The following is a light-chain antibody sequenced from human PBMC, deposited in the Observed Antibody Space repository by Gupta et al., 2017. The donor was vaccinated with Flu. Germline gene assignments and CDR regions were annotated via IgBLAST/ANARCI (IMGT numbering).Light chain of an antibody. J-gene: IGLJ2*01. V-gene: IGLV3-1*01. Sequence: SYDLTQPPSVSVSPGQTASITCSGDKLGDKYASWYQQKPGQSPVLVIYQDDRRPSGIPERFSGSNSGNTATLTISGTQAMDEADYYCQAWDTTLSIFGGGTKSTVL. CDR3: QAWDTTLSI. CDR2: QDD. CDR1: KLGDKY.